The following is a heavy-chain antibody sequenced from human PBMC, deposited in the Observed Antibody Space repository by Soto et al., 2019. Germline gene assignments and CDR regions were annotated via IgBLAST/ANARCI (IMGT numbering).Heavy chain of an antibody. Sequence: GGALRPSCAASGFTFSSYEMNWVRQAPGKGLEWVSYISSSGSTIYYADSVKGRFTISRDNAKNSLYLQMYSLRAEDTAVYYCGGEGGESNSCIAYWDAGTLDTVFS. J-gene: IGHJ4*01. CDR2: ISSSGSTI. CDR3: GGEGGESNSCIAY. V-gene: IGHV3-48*03. CDR1: GFTFSSYE. D-gene: IGHD4-17*01.